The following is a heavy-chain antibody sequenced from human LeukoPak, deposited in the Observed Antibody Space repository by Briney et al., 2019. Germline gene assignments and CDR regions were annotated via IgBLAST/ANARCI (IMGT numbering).Heavy chain of an antibody. CDR3: VRDYYYGSGAGGYGY. CDR1: GFTFSSYA. Sequence: PGGSLRLSCAASGFTFSSYAMSWVRQAPGKGLEWVSGVSGSGGSTYYADSVKGRFTISRDNAKNSLYLQMNSLRAEDTAVYYCVRDYYYGSGAGGYGYWGQGTLVTVSS. V-gene: IGHV3-23*01. J-gene: IGHJ4*02. D-gene: IGHD3-10*01. CDR2: VSGSGGST.